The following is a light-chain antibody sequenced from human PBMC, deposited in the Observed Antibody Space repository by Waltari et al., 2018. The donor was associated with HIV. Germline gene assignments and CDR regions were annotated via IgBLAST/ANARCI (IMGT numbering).Light chain of an antibody. CDR2: GAS. J-gene: IGKJ5*01. V-gene: IGKV3-11*01. Sequence: VLTQSPASLVLSPGERATLSCRASQSFSNYLAWYQQKPGQAPRLLIYGASSRATGIPARFSGSGSGTDFTLTISSLEPGDFAVYYCQHRSNWPITFGQGTRLEIK. CDR1: QSFSNY. CDR3: QHRSNWPIT.